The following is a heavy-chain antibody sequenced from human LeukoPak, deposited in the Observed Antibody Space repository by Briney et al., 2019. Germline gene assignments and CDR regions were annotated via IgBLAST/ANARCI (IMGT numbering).Heavy chain of an antibody. J-gene: IGHJ4*02. CDR3: ARGYSNSWSGGYFDY. CDR2: INPNGGGT. V-gene: IGHV1-46*01. D-gene: IGHD6-13*01. CDR1: GYSFTSYY. Sequence: ASVKLSCKPSGYSFTSYYMHWVRQAPGQGREWMGIINPNGGGTTYTQRFQGRVTMTSDTSTRTFYLELRSLRSEDTAVYYCARGYSNSWSGGYFDYWGQGTLITVPS.